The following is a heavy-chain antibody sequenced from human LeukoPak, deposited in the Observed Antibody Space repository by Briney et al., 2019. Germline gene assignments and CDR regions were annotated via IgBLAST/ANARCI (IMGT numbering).Heavy chain of an antibody. CDR1: GGSISSSAYH. D-gene: IGHD4-11*01. CDR2: IYYSGST. CDR3: ARDQHSNYVYRWFDP. V-gene: IGHV4-39*07. Sequence: PSETLSLTCTVSGGSISSSAYHWGWIRQPPGKGLEWIGSIYYSGSTYYNPSLKSRVTISVDTSKNQFSLKLSSVTAADTAVYYCARDQHSNYVYRWFDPWGQGTLVTVSS. J-gene: IGHJ5*02.